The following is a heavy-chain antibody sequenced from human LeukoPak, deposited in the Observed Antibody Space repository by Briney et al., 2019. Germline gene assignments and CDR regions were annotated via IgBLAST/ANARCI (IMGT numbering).Heavy chain of an antibody. CDR3: ATDIRSSPLGF. Sequence: PGESLRLSCAASGFSLSTSWMHWVRQAPGKGLVWVSRVNADGSSTDYADSVKGRFTISRDSSNNTLFLQMSNLRADDSGLYYCATDIRSSPLGFWGHGTLVTVSS. J-gene: IGHJ4*01. D-gene: IGHD3-9*01. V-gene: IGHV3-74*01. CDR2: VNADGSST. CDR1: GFSLSTSW.